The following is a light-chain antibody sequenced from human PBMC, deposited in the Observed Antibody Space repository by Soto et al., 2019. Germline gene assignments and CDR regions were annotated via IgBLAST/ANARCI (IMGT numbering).Light chain of an antibody. CDR3: SSFTRSYTLV. Sequence: QSALTQPASVSGSPGQSITISCTGSSSDVGTYNYVSWYQQHPGKAPKLMIYDVSYRPSGVSNRFSGSKSGNTASLTISGLQAEDEADYYCSSFTRSYTLVFGGGTQLTVL. J-gene: IGLJ2*01. V-gene: IGLV2-14*01. CDR2: DVS. CDR1: SSDVGTYNY.